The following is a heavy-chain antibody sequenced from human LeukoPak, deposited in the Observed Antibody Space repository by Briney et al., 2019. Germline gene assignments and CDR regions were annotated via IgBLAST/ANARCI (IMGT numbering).Heavy chain of an antibody. CDR3: ARGQNWGSLFDY. Sequence: SETLSLTYAVSGGAISSGGYPWGWIGHPPGKGLGWIGYIYQTRSTYYNPSLKSRVTISVDRSKNQFSLKLSSVTAADTAVYYWARGQNWGSLFDYWGQGTLVTVSS. CDR2: IYQTRST. V-gene: IGHV4-30-2*01. J-gene: IGHJ4*02. CDR1: GGAISSGGYP. D-gene: IGHD7-27*01.